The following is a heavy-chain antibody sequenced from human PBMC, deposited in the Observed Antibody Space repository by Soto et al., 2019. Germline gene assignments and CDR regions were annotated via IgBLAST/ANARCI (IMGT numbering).Heavy chain of an antibody. CDR2: VIPLLDAS. D-gene: IGHD2-15*01. J-gene: IGHJ6*03. CDR1: GAAFSNYT. CDR3: ASGKSQMSQDRMGFYYYMDV. V-gene: IGHV1-69*08. Sequence: QVQLVQSGADVKKPGSSVKISCTASGAAFSNYTFTWVRRAPGEGLEWVGRVIPLLDASNYAEKFQDRVTISADISTSTVYMELSGLRSEDSAIYYCASGKSQMSQDRMGFYYYMDVWGKGTSVTVSS.